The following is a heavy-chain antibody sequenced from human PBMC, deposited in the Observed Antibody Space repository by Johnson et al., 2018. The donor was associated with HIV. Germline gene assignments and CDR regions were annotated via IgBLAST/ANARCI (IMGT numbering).Heavy chain of an antibody. CDR2: ISYDGSNK. Sequence: QVQLMESGGGVVQPGRSLRLSCAASGFTFSSYAMHWVRQAPGKGLEWVAVISYDGSNKYYEDSVKGRFTISRDNSKNTLYLQMNSLRAEDTAVYYCAKERKLGGLYPAFDIWGQGTMVTVSS. J-gene: IGHJ3*02. V-gene: IGHV3-30*04. CDR3: AKERKLGGLYPAFDI. D-gene: IGHD7-27*01. CDR1: GFTFSSYA.